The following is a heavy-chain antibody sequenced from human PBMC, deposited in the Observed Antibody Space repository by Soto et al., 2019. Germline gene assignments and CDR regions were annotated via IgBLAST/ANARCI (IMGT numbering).Heavy chain of an antibody. CDR2: IKSKTDGGTT. CDR3: TTDLLDGCYQVPYYYYGMDV. V-gene: IGHV3-15*01. Sequence: PGGSLRLSCAASGFTFSNAWMSWVRQAPGKGLEWVGRIKSKTDGGTTDYAAPVKGRFTISRDDSKNTLYLQMNSLKTEDTAVYYCTTDLLDGCYQVPYYYYGMDVWGQGTTVTVSS. D-gene: IGHD2-15*01. CDR1: GFTFSNAW. J-gene: IGHJ6*02.